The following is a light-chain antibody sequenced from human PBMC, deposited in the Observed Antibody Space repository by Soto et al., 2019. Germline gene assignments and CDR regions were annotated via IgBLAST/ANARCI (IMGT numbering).Light chain of an antibody. J-gene: IGLJ2*01. Sequence: QSVLTQPASVSGSPGQSITISCTGTSSDVGSYNYVSWYQQYPGKAPKLMIYDVSNRPSGVSCRFSGSKSGNTASLTISGLQAEDEADDYCSSYTTSSTHVVFGGGTKLTVL. CDR2: DVS. CDR1: SSDVGSYNY. CDR3: SSYTTSSTHVV. V-gene: IGLV2-14*01.